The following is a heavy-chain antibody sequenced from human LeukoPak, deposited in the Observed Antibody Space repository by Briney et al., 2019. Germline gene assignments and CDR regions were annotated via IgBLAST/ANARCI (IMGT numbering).Heavy chain of an antibody. Sequence: PGGSLRLSCAASRFTFSDYAMHGVRQAPGKGLEWVAFISYEGSETYSADSVKGRYSICREDSHNMLYLQMNSLRAEDTAMYYCAKDDWGFYWGQGTLVTVSS. CDR2: ISYEGSET. J-gene: IGHJ4*02. CDR1: RFTFSDYA. V-gene: IGHV3-30*18. D-gene: IGHD3-9*01. CDR3: AKDDWGFY.